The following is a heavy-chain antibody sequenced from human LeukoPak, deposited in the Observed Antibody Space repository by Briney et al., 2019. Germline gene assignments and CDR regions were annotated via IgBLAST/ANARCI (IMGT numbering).Heavy chain of an antibody. CDR2: ISSSSSYM. CDR3: ARDLYSATNGMGV. J-gene: IGHJ6*02. D-gene: IGHD6-25*01. CDR1: GFTFSSYS. V-gene: IGHV3-21*01. Sequence: GGSLRLSCAASGFTFSSYSMNWVRQAPGKGLEWVSSISSSSSYMYYVDSVKGRFTISRDNAKNSLYLQMNSLRAEDTAVYYCARDLYSATNGMGVWGQGTTVTVSS.